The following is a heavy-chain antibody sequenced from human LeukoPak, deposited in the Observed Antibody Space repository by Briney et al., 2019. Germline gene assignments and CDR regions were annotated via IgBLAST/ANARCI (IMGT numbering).Heavy chain of an antibody. CDR2: INPSGGST. Sequence: GASVKVSCKAPGYTFTSYYMHWVRQAPGQGLEWMGIINPSGGSTSYAQKFQGRVTMTRDTSTSTVYMELSSLRSEDTAVYYCARDLLGRGYSYGLGPGDVWGKGTTVTVSS. CDR1: GYTFTSYY. CDR3: ARDLLGRGYSYGLGPGDV. D-gene: IGHD5-18*01. V-gene: IGHV1-46*03. J-gene: IGHJ6*04.